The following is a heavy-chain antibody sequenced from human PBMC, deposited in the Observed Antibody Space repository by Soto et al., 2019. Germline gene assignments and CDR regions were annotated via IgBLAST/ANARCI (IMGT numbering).Heavy chain of an antibody. J-gene: IGHJ6*02. V-gene: IGHV3-23*01. CDR3: GGGPDYRNNYYYGMDV. CDR1: GFIFDSYA. Sequence: PGGSLRLSCTASGFIFDSYAMSWVRQAPGKGLECISTISGSGHNTYYADSVKGRSTISRDSSKDTVYLQMNNLRADDTAVYFCGGGPDYRNNYYYGMDVWGQGTTVTVPS. CDR2: ISGSGHNT. D-gene: IGHD3-10*01.